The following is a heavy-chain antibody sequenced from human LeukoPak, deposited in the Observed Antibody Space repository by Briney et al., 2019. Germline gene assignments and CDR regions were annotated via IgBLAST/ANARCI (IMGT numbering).Heavy chain of an antibody. Sequence: GGSLRLSCAASGFTFSSYGMSWVRQAPGKGLEWVSAISGSGGSGTSTNYADSVKGRFTISRDDSRNTLYLQMNSLRADDTALYYCARRSGGWLFDCWGQGTLVTVSS. CDR1: GFTFSSYG. D-gene: IGHD6-19*01. V-gene: IGHV3-23*01. CDR3: ARRSGGWLFDC. J-gene: IGHJ4*02. CDR2: ISGSGGSGTST.